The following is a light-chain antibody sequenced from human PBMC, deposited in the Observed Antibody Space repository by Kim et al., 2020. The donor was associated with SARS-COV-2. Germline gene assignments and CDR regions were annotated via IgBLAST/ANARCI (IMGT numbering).Light chain of an antibody. V-gene: IGKV3-20*01. CDR1: RSITSNY. J-gene: IGKJ5*01. Sequence: SPGETPPLPCRASRSITSNYLAWYQQKPGQAPRLLIYIAYTRATGIPDRFSGSGSGTEFTLTISRLEPEDFAVYYCHQYGSSPSTFGQGTRLEIK. CDR2: IAY. CDR3: HQYGSSPST.